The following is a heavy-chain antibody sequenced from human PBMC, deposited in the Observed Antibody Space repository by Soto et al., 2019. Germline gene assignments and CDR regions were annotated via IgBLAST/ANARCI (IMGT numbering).Heavy chain of an antibody. Sequence: ASVKVSCKASGGTFSSYAISWVRQAPGQGLEWMGGIIPIFGTANYAQKFQGRVTITADESTSTAYMELSSLRSEDTAVYYCARSYYYDSSGYWFRDYYGMDVWGQGTTVTVSS. CDR1: GGTFSSYA. J-gene: IGHJ6*02. D-gene: IGHD3-22*01. V-gene: IGHV1-69*13. CDR3: ARSYYYDSSGYWFRDYYGMDV. CDR2: IIPIFGTA.